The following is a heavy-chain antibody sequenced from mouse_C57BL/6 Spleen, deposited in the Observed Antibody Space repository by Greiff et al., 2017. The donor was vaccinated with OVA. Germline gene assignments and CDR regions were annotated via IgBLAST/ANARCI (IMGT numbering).Heavy chain of an antibody. CDR3: ARHYYAMDY. V-gene: IGHV1-42*01. Sequence: VQLQQSGPELVKPGASVKISCKASGYSFTGYYMNWVKQSPEKSLEWIGEINPSTGGTTYNQKFKAKATLTVDKSSSTAYMQLSSLTSEDSAVYYCARHYYAMDYWGQGTSVTVSS. CDR1: GYSFTGYY. J-gene: IGHJ4*01. CDR2: INPSTGGT.